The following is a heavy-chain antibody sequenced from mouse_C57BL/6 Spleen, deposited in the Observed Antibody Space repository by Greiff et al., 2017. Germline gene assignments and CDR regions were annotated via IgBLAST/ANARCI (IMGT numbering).Heavy chain of an antibody. CDR1: GYAFSSYW. Sequence: QVQLKESGAELVKPGASVKISCKASGYAFSSYWMNWVKQRPGKGLEWIGQIYPGDGDTNYNGKVKGKATLTADKSSSTAYMQLSSLTSADSAVYFCAREEVGNYFAMDYWGQGTSVTVSS. CDR3: AREEVGNYFAMDY. CDR2: IYPGDGDT. V-gene: IGHV1-80*01. J-gene: IGHJ4*01. D-gene: IGHD2-1*01.